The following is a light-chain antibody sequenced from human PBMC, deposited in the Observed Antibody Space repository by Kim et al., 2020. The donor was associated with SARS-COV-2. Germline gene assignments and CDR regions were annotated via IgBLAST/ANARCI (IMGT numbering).Light chain of an antibody. CDR3: QQRFT. J-gene: IGKJ3*01. Sequence: DIQMTQSPSSLPASVGDRVTITCRASQSISSYLNWYQQKPGKAPKLLIYAASSLQSGVPSRFSGSGSGTDFTLTISSLQPEDFATYYCQQRFTFGPGTKVDIK. CDR1: QSISSY. CDR2: AAS. V-gene: IGKV1-39*01.